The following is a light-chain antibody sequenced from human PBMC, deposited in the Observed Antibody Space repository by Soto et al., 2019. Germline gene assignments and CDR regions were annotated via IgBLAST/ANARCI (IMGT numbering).Light chain of an antibody. V-gene: IGKV1-5*01. J-gene: IGKJ1*01. CDR1: QTISSW. Sequence: DVQMNHSPSTLSGSIGDRVTITCRASQTISSWLAWYQQKPGKAPKLLIYAASTLESGVSSRFSGRGSGTEFTLTINSLQPEDFATYYCQQYKSYLRTFGQGSNVDIK. CDR3: QQYKSYLRT. CDR2: AAS.